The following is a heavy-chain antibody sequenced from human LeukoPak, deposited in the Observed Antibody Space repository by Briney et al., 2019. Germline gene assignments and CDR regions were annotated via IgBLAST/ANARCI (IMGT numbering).Heavy chain of an antibody. J-gene: IGHJ4*02. CDR1: GYTFTGYY. Sequence: GASVKVSCKASGYTFTGYYMHWVRQAPGQGLEWMAIINPSGGSTSYAQKFQGRVTMTRDMSTSTVYMELSSLRSEDTAVYYCAREGHLGYCSSTSCYIGYWGQGTLVTVSS. CDR2: INPSGGST. CDR3: AREGHLGYCSSTSCYIGY. D-gene: IGHD2-2*02. V-gene: IGHV1-46*01.